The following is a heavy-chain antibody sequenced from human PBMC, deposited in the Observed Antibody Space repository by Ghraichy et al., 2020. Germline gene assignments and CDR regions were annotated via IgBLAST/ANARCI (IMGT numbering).Heavy chain of an antibody. J-gene: IGHJ2*01. CDR1: GGSISSGGYY. V-gene: IGHV4-31*03. CDR3: ARAEFDYGGNSIWYFDL. D-gene: IGHD4-23*01. Sequence: SETLSLTCTVSGGSISSGGYYWSWIRQHPGKGLEWIGYIYYSGSTYYNPSLKSRVTISVDTSKNQFSLKLSSVTAADTAVYYCARAEFDYGGNSIWYFDLWGRGTLVTVSS. CDR2: IYYSGST.